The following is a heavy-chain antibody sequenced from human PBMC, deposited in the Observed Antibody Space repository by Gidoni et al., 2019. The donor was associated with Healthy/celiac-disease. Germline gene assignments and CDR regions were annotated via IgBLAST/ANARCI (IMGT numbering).Heavy chain of an antibody. D-gene: IGHD2-2*01. J-gene: IGHJ3*02. Sequence: QLQLQESGSGLVKPSQTLSLTCAVSGGSISSGGYSWSWIRQPPGKGLEWIGYIYHSWSTYYNPSLKSRVTISVDRSKNQFSLKLSSVTATDTAVYYCARASPGTYARGAFDIWGQGTMVTVSS. V-gene: IGHV4-30-2*01. CDR3: ARASPGTYARGAFDI. CDR1: GGSISSGGYS. CDR2: IYHSWST.